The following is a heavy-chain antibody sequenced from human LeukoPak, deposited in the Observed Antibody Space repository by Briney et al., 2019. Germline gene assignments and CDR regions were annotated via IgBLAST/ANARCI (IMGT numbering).Heavy chain of an antibody. V-gene: IGHV3-21*01. CDR3: ARDRYCSSTSCSGDP. D-gene: IGHD2-2*01. CDR1: GFTFSSYS. Sequence: GGSLRLSCAASGFTFSSYSMNWVRQAPGKGLEWVSSISSSSSYIYYADSVKGRFTISRDNAKNSLYLQMNSLRAEDTAVYYCARDRYCSSTSCSGDPWGQGTLVTVSS. CDR2: ISSSSSYI. J-gene: IGHJ5*02.